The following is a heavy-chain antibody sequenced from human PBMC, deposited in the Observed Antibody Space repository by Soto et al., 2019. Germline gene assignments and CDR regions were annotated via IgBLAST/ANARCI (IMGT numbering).Heavy chain of an antibody. J-gene: IGHJ4*02. CDR1: GYSISSGYY. D-gene: IGHD3-16*02. Sequence: ETLALTCAVSGYSISSGYYWGWIRQPPGKGLEWIGTVYHSGSTYYNPSLQSRVTISMDTSKNQFSLRLSSVTAADTAVYYCARDSDSFWGNYRPFLYWGRGPLVTVSS. CDR3: ARDSDSFWGNYRPFLY. CDR2: VYHSGST. V-gene: IGHV4-38-2*02.